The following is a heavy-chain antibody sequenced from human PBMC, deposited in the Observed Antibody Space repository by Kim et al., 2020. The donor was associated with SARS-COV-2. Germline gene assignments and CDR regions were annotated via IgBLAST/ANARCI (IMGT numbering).Heavy chain of an antibody. Sequence: NPSLKSRVTIPVDTSKKQFSLKLSSVTAADTAVYYCARESGRLYYYGMDVWGQGTTVTVSS. D-gene: IGHD3-10*01. V-gene: IGHV4-59*01. J-gene: IGHJ6*02. CDR3: ARESGRLYYYGMDV.